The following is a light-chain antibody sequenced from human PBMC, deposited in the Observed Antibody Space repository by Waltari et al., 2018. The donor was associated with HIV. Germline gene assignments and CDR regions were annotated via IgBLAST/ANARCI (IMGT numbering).Light chain of an antibody. Sequence: QSALTQSASVSGSPGQSITISCTGPSSDVGGYDYVSWYQQHPGKAPTLMIYEVSNRASGVSTRFSGSKLGNTASLIISGLQAEDEADYYCTSYTSSTTLVFGTGTKVTVL. CDR1: SSDVGGYDY. V-gene: IGLV2-14*01. J-gene: IGLJ1*01. CDR3: TSYTSSTTLV. CDR2: EVS.